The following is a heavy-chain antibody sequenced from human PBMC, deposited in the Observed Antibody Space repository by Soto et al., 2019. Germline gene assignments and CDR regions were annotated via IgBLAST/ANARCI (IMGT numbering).Heavy chain of an antibody. CDR2: IYYSGST. D-gene: IGHD2-15*01. CDR1: GGSISSGDYY. CDR3: AVVVAATGAFDY. V-gene: IGHV4-30-4*01. J-gene: IGHJ4*01. Sequence: QVQLQESGPGLVKPSQTLSLTCTVSGGSISSGDYYWSWIRQPPGKGLEWIGYIYYSGSTYYNPSLKSRVTISVDKSNNQSSLKLSSVTAADTAVYYCAVVVAATGAFDYWDHGTLVTVSS.